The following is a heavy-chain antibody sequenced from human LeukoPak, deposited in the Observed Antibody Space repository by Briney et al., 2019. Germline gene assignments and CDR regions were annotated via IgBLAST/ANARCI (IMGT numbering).Heavy chain of an antibody. CDR1: GFTFSSYG. CDR2: ISYDGSNK. CDR3: AKDATGHRYGYNWNDDGY. D-gene: IGHD1-1*01. Sequence: PGGSLRLSCAASGFTFSSYGMHWVRQAPGKGLEWVAVISYDGSNKYYADSVKGRFTISRDNSKNTLYLQMNSLRAEDTAVYYCAKDATGHRYGYNWNDDGYWGQGTLVTVSS. V-gene: IGHV3-30*18. J-gene: IGHJ4*02.